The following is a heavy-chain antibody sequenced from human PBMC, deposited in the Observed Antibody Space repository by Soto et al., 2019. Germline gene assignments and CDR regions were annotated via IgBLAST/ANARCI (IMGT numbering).Heavy chain of an antibody. CDR3: ARRDYYDSSGYYYPYYFDY. CDR2: IYYSGST. V-gene: IGHV4-39*01. D-gene: IGHD3-22*01. J-gene: IGHJ4*02. CDR1: GGSISSSSYY. Sequence: SETLSLTCTVSGGSISSSSYYWGWIRQSPGKGLEWIGSIYYSGSTYYNPSLKSRVTISVDTSKNQFSLKLSSVTAADTAVYYCARRDYYDSSGYYYPYYFDYWGQGTLVT.